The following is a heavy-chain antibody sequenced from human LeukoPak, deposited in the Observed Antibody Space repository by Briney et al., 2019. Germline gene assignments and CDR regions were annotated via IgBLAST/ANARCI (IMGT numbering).Heavy chain of an antibody. CDR3: AREFKWELFAAPFDY. J-gene: IGHJ4*02. CDR1: GYTFTGYY. Sequence: ASVKVSCKASGYTFTGYYMHWVRQAPGQGLEWMGWIYPNSGDTNYTQKFQGRVTMTRDTSISTAYMELSRLRSDDTAVYYCAREFKWELFAAPFDYWGQGTLVTVSS. CDR2: IYPNSGDT. V-gene: IGHV1-2*02. D-gene: IGHD1-26*01.